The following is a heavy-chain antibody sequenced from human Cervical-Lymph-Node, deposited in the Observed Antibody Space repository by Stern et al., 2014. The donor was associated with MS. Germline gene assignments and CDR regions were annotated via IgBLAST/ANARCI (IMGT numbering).Heavy chain of an antibody. D-gene: IGHD2-21*02. J-gene: IGHJ6*02. CDR3: GRVFPPLRKYGLDV. Sequence: EVQLVESGGGLVKPGGSLRLSCEASGFTFTTYDMNWVRQAPGKGLEWVSSLSGGSTHKYYADSVKGRFTIPRDNAKTSLYLKINTRRAEAGAVYSWGRVFPPLRKYGLDVWGQGTTVTVSS. V-gene: IGHV3-21*01. CDR2: LSGGSTHK. CDR1: GFTFTTYD.